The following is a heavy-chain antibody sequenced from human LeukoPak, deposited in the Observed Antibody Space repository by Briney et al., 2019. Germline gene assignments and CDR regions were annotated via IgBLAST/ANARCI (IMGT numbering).Heavy chain of an antibody. CDR3: AREGYCGGDCYFFDY. CDR2: ISSSGSTI. CDR1: GFTFSSYE. V-gene: IGHV3-48*03. D-gene: IGHD2-21*02. J-gene: IGHJ4*02. Sequence: GGSLRLSCAASGFTFSSYEINWVRQAPGKGLEWDSYISSSGSTIYYADSVKGRFTISRDNAKNSLYLQMNSLRTDDTAVYYCAREGYCGGDCYFFDYWGQGTLVTVSS.